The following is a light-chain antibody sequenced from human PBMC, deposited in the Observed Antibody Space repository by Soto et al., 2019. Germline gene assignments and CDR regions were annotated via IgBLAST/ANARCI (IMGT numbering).Light chain of an antibody. J-gene: IGLJ1*01. Sequence: QSVLTPPAAVSASPGQSITIPCTGTSSDVGSYNLVSWFQQHPGKVPKLLIYEGTKRPSGLSDRFSGSKSGTTASLTISGLQAEDEAHYYCYSYAGENLYVFGTGTKVTVL. CDR1: SSDVGSYNL. CDR2: EGT. V-gene: IGLV2-23*01. CDR3: YSYAGENLYV.